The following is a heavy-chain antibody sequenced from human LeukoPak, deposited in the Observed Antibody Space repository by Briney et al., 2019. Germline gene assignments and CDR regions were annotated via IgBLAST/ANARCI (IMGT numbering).Heavy chain of an antibody. Sequence: HTGGSLRLSCAVSGFTFSHYAMSWVRQAPGTGLEWVGSLTDSGDATYYADSVKGRFTISRDNSKNTLYLQMNSLRAEDTAVFHCAKVHRYSNVWEPDYWGQGTLVSVSS. D-gene: IGHD6-19*01. J-gene: IGHJ4*02. CDR3: AKVHRYSNVWEPDY. V-gene: IGHV3-23*01. CDR1: GFTFSHYA. CDR2: LTDSGDAT.